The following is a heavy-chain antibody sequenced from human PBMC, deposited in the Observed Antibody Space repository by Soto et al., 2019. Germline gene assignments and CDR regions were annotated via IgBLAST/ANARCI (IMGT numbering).Heavy chain of an antibody. Sequence: SCKTSGYTLTGYHIHWVRQAPGQGLEWMGWINPNTGDTNYAQRFEDWVTMTRDTSISTAYMELRRLKSDDTAMYYCARDRGYSSSYNYYFYFGMDVWGQGTPVTVSS. CDR3: ARDRGYSSSYNYYFYFGMDV. CDR2: INPNTGDT. J-gene: IGHJ6*02. CDR1: GYTLTGYH. D-gene: IGHD2-15*01. V-gene: IGHV1-2*04.